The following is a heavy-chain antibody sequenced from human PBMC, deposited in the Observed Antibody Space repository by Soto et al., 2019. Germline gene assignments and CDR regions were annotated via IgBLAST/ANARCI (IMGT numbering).Heavy chain of an antibody. V-gene: IGHV1-46*01. CDR1: GYTFTIYE. Sequence: ASVKVASKASGYTFTIYEMHWVRKAPGQGLEWMGIINPSGGSTSYAQKFQGRATMTRDTSTSTVYMELSSLRSEDTAVYYCARDRDSSSWYLDYWGQGTLVTVSS. CDR3: ARDRDSSSWYLDY. D-gene: IGHD6-13*01. CDR2: INPSGGST. J-gene: IGHJ4*02.